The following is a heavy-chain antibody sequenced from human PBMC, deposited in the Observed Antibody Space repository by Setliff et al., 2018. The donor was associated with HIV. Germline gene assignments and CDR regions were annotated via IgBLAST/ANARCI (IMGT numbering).Heavy chain of an antibody. J-gene: IGHJ6*03. V-gene: IGHV3-7*03. CDR2: INQDGSEK. CDR3: TTEEAELDPDSSGWLHYYYYIDV. CDR1: GFTFTSYW. D-gene: IGHD6-19*01. Sequence: GGSLRLSCAASGFTFTSYWMIWVRQAPGKGLEWAANINQDGSEKNYVDSVKGRFTISRDNAKNSLYLQMDSLRVEDTAVYYCTTEEAELDPDSSGWLHYYYYIDVWGKGTTVTVSS.